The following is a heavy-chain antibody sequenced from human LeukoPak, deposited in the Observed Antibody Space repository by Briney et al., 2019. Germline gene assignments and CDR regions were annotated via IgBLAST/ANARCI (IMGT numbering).Heavy chain of an antibody. CDR2: ISSSSSTI. Sequence: GGSLRLSCAASGFTFSSYSMNWVRQAPGKGLEWVSYISSSSSTIYYADSVRGRFSISRDNAKNSLYLQMTSLRAEDTAVYFCARKGGTYYYFDSWGQGTLVTVSS. V-gene: IGHV3-48*01. J-gene: IGHJ4*02. D-gene: IGHD1-26*01. CDR3: ARKGGTYYYFDS. CDR1: GFTFSSYS.